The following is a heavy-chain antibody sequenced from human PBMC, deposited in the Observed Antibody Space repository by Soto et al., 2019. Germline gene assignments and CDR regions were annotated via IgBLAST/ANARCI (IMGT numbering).Heavy chain of an antibody. Sequence: SETLSLTCAVSGGSISTSNWWSWVRQPPGKGLEWIGVVYHSGSTNYNPSFKCRVAMSVDKSKNHFSLKLNSLTAADTALYYCAKLGIEVDYWGQGTLVTVSS. CDR1: GGSISTSNW. J-gene: IGHJ4*02. D-gene: IGHD7-27*01. CDR2: VYHSGST. CDR3: AKLGIEVDY. V-gene: IGHV4-4*02.